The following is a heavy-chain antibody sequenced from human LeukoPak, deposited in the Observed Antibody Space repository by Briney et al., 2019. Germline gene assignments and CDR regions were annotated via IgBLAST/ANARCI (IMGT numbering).Heavy chain of an antibody. J-gene: IGHJ6*04. V-gene: IGHV5-10-1*01. CDR2: IVPSDSYT. CDR1: GYSFTSYW. CDR3: ARHSSGGTYYYYGMDV. D-gene: IGHD2-15*01. Sequence: GESLRISCKGSGYSFTSYWISWVRQMPGKGLEWMGRIVPSDSYTNYSPSFQGHVTISADKSISTAYLQWSSLKASDTAMYYCARHSSGGTYYYYGMDVWGKGTTVTVSS.